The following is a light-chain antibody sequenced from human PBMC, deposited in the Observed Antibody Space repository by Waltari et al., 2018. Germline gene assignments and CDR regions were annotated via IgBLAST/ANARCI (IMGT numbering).Light chain of an antibody. CDR1: SSDIGSNT. J-gene: IGLJ3*02. CDR2: ANN. CDR3: AAWDDSLNGVM. Sequence: QSVLTQAPSVSGTPGQRVTFSCSGSSSDIGSNTVNWYQQVPGTAPKLLIFANNQRPSGVPDRFSGSKSGTSASLAISGLQSEDEAEYYCAAWDDSLNGVMFGGGTKLTVL. V-gene: IGLV1-44*01.